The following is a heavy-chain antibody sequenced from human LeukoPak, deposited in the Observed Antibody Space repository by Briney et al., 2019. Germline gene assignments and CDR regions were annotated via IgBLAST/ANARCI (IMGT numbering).Heavy chain of an antibody. V-gene: IGHV1-46*01. D-gene: IGHD3-22*01. CDR3: ARDQPSYYYDSSGLVDY. J-gene: IGHJ4*02. CDR2: INPSGGST. CDR1: GYTFTSYY. Sequence: ASVKVTCKASGYTFTSYYMHWVRQAPGQGLEWMGIINPSGGSTSYAQKFQGRVTMTRDTSTSTVYMELSSLRSEDTAVYYCARDQPSYYYDSSGLVDYWGQGTLVTVSS.